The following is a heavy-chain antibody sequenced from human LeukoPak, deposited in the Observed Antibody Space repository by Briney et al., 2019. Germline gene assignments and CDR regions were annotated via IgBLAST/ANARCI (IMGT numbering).Heavy chain of an antibody. D-gene: IGHD6-13*01. CDR3: ARCLAAGQNLDY. Sequence: PSETLSLTCTVSGGSISSGGYYWSWIRQHPGKGLEWIGYIYYSGSTYYNPSLKSRVTISVDTSKNQFSLKLSSVTAADTAVYYCARCLAAGQNLDYWGQGTLVTVSS. V-gene: IGHV4-31*03. CDR1: GGSISSGGYY. CDR2: IYYSGST. J-gene: IGHJ4*02.